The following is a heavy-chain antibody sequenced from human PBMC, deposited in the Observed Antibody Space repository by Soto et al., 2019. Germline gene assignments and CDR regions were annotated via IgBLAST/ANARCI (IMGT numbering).Heavy chain of an antibody. CDR3: AKDLDYGDYRDY. CDR1: GLTFSSYA. D-gene: IGHD4-17*01. J-gene: IGHJ4*02. CDR2: ISGSGGST. Sequence: GGSLRLSCAASGLTFSSYAMSWVRQAPGKGLEWVSAISGSGGSTYYVDSVKGRFTISRDNSKNTLYLQMNSLRAEDTAVYYCAKDLDYGDYRDYWGQGTLVTVSS. V-gene: IGHV3-23*01.